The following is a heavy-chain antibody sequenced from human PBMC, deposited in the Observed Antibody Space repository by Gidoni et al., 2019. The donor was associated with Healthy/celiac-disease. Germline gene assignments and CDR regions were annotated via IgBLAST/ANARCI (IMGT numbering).Heavy chain of an antibody. CDR2: IWYDGSNK. V-gene: IGHV3-33*01. CDR1: GFTFRSYG. D-gene: IGHD4-17*01. CDR3: ARPLLNDYGDYLDY. Sequence: QVQLVESGGGVVQPGRSLRLSCAASGFTFRSYGMHWVRQAPGKGLEWVAVIWYDGSNKYYADSVKGRFTISRDNSKNTLYLQMNSLRAEDTAVYYCARPLLNDYGDYLDYWGQGTLVTVSS. J-gene: IGHJ4*02.